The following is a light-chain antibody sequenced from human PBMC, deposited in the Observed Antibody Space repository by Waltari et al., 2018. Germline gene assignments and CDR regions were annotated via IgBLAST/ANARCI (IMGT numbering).Light chain of an antibody. CDR2: GAS. CDR1: QSVSRA. V-gene: IGKV3-20*01. J-gene: IGKJ1*01. Sequence: EIVLTQSPGTLSLSLGERATLSCRASQSVSRALTWYPQKPGQAPILLIYGASTRAPGIPDRFSGSGSWTDFSLTISRLEPDDFAVYYCQHYLRLPVTFGQGTTVEI. CDR3: QHYLRLPVT.